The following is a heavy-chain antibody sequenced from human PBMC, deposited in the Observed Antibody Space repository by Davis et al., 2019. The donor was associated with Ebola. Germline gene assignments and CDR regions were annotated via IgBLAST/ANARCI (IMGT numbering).Heavy chain of an antibody. CDR1: GFTFSSYS. D-gene: IGHD3-9*01. CDR3: TTDSGLRYWRWFDP. V-gene: IGHV3-15*01. Sequence: LSLTCAASGFTFSSYSMNWVRQAPGKGLEWVGRIKSKTDGGTTDYAAPVKARFTISRDDSKNTLYLQMNSLKTEDTAVYYCTTDSGLRYWRWFDPWGQGTLVTVSS. CDR2: IKSKTDGGTT. J-gene: IGHJ5*02.